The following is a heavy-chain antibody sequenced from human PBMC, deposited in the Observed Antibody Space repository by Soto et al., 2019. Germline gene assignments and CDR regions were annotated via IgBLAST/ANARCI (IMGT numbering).Heavy chain of an antibody. D-gene: IGHD6-19*01. Sequence: QITLKESGPTLVKPTQTLTLTCTFSGFSLSTSGVGVGWIRQPPGKALEWLALIYWDDDKRYSPSLKSRLTITKDTSNNQVVLTMTNMDPVDTATYYCALPSSGPGYFQHWGQGTLVTVSS. CDR3: ALPSSGPGYFQH. V-gene: IGHV2-5*02. CDR2: IYWDDDK. J-gene: IGHJ1*01. CDR1: GFSLSTSGVG.